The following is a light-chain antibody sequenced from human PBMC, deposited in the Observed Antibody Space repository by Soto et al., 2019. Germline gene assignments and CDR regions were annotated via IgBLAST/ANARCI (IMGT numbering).Light chain of an antibody. CDR1: QSFSSY. J-gene: IGKJ2*01. CDR3: QQRSNWPPYT. V-gene: IGKV3-11*01. Sequence: EIVLTQSPATLSLSPGERATLSCRASQSFSSYLAWYQQKPGQAPRLLIYDASNRATGIPARFSGSGSGTDLALTISSLEPEDFAVYYCQQRSNWPPYTFGQGTKLEIK. CDR2: DAS.